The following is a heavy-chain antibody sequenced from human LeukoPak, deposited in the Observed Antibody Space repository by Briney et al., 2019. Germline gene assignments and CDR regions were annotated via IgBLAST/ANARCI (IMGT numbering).Heavy chain of an antibody. Sequence: PSETVSLTCTVSGDSINSYYWNWIRQPAGKGLEWIGRIYSSGSTNYNPSLKSRVTMSVDTSKNQLSLTLSSVTAADTAVYDCAKVSPAAPQGFMITFGGVTNFDYWGQGTLVTVSS. J-gene: IGHJ4*02. D-gene: IGHD3-16*01. CDR3: AKVSPAAPQGFMITFGGVTNFDY. CDR2: IYSSGST. CDR1: GDSINSYY. V-gene: IGHV4-4*07.